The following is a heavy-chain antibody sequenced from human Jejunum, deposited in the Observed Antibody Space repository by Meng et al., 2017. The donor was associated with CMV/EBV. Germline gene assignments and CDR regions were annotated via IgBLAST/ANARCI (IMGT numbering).Heavy chain of an antibody. V-gene: IGHV3-23*01. CDR3: ARDVGYTVTAPFDY. CDR2: ISGAGLAT. J-gene: IGHJ4*02. D-gene: IGHD4-11*01. Sequence: GFASSSHAMSWVRQVPGGRPEWVAGISGAGLATYYAVSVKGRFTISRDNSNSTLFLQMDGLRGDDTAVYFCARDVGYTVTAPFDYWGQGSVVTVSS. CDR1: GFASSSHA.